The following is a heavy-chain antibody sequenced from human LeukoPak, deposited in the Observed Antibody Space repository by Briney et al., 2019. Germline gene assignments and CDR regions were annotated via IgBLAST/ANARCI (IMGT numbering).Heavy chain of an antibody. V-gene: IGHV3-33*01. D-gene: IGHD5-12*01. CDR1: GFTFSSYG. Sequence: GGSLRLSCAASGFTFSSYGMHWVRQAPGKGLEWVAVIWYDGSNRYYADSVKARFTISRDNAKNSLSLQMNSLRAEDTAVYYCVRDGGVSGYDLLDYWGQGTLVTVSS. J-gene: IGHJ4*02. CDR3: VRDGGVSGYDLLDY. CDR2: IWYDGSNR.